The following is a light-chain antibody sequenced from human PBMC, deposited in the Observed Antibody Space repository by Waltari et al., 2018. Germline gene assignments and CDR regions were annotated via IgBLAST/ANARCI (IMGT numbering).Light chain of an antibody. CDR3: QQYYSSPLT. CDR1: QSVLYSSNNKNY. CDR2: WAS. Sequence: DIVMTQSTDSLAVSLGERDTINCKSSQSVLYSSNNKNYLAWYQQKPGQPPKLLIYWASTRESGVPDRFSGSGSGTDFTLTISSLQAEDVAVYYCQQYYSSPLTFGQGTKLEI. V-gene: IGKV4-1*01. J-gene: IGKJ2*01.